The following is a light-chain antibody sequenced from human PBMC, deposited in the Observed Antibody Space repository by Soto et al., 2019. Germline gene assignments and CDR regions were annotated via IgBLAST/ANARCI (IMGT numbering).Light chain of an antibody. CDR2: SNH. CDR1: SSNIGSNA. V-gene: IGLV1-44*01. Sequence: QSVLTQPPSASGTPGQRVTISCSGSSSNIGSNAVNWYHQLPGAAPKVLIYSNHQRPSGVPDRFSGSKSGTSASLAISGLQSEDEADYYCAAWDDSLNGLVFGTGTKLIVL. CDR3: AAWDDSLNGLV. J-gene: IGLJ1*01.